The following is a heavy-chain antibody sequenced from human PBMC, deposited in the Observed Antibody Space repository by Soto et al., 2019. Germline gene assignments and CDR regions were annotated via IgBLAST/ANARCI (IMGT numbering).Heavy chain of an antibody. V-gene: IGHV1-69*13. D-gene: IGHD1-7*01. CDR3: ARSLITGTITLEGYYYGMDV. CDR1: GGTFSSYS. Sequence: GASVKVCCKASGGTFSSYSISWVRLAPGKGLEWMGGIIPIFGTANYAQKFQGRVTITADESTSTAYMELSSLRSEDTAVYYCARSLITGTITLEGYYYGMDVWGQGTTVTVSS. CDR2: IIPIFGTA. J-gene: IGHJ6*02.